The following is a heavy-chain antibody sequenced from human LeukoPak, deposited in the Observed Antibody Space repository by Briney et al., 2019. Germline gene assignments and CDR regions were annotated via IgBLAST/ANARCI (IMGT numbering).Heavy chain of an antibody. J-gene: IGHJ3*02. CDR2: IYSGGTT. D-gene: IGHD3-22*01. V-gene: IGHV3-53*01. CDR3: ARYYDSSGRTPGGIDI. CDR1: GFPVSSNY. Sequence: SGGSLSLSCAASGFPVSSNYMTWVRQAPGKGLEWVSVIYSGGTTYYADSVKGRFTISRDNSKNTLYLQMNSLRTEDTAVYYCARYYDSSGRTPGGIDIWGQGTMVTVSS.